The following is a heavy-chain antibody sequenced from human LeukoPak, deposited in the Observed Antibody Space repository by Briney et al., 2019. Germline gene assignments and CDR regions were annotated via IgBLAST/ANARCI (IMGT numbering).Heavy chain of an antibody. CDR1: GFTVSSNY. CDR2: IYSGGST. Sequence: GGSLRLSCAASGFTVSSNYMSWVRQAPGKGLEWVSVIYSGGSTYYADSVKGRFTISRDNSKNTLYLQMNSLRAEDTAVYYCARREVITHSFDYWGQGTLVTVSS. D-gene: IGHD3-22*01. CDR3: ARREVITHSFDY. J-gene: IGHJ4*02. V-gene: IGHV3-53*01.